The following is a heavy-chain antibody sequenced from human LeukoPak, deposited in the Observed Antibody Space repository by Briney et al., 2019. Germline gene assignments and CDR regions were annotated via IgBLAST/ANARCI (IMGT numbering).Heavy chain of an antibody. CDR1: GFTFSSYS. CDR2: ISSSSSYI. Sequence: GGSLRLSCAASGFTFSSYSMNWVRQAPGKGLEWASSISSSSSYIYYADSVKGRFTISRDNAKNSLYLQMNSLRAEDTAVYYCARAGGIAAAGPFDYWGQGTLVTVSS. D-gene: IGHD6-13*01. J-gene: IGHJ4*02. V-gene: IGHV3-21*01. CDR3: ARAGGIAAAGPFDY.